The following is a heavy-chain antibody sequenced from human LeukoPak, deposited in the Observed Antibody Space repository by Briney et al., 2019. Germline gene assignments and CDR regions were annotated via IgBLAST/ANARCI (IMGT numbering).Heavy chain of an antibody. Sequence: PGGSLRLSCAASGFTFSSYSLNWVRQAPGKGLGWVSSISSSSSYIYYADSVKGQFTLSRDNAKNSLYRQMNSRRAEDTAVYYCARENLQLGFGYWGQGTLVTVS. D-gene: IGHD5-18*01. CDR2: ISSSSSYI. CDR3: ARENLQLGFGY. J-gene: IGHJ4*02. V-gene: IGHV3-21*01. CDR1: GFTFSSYS.